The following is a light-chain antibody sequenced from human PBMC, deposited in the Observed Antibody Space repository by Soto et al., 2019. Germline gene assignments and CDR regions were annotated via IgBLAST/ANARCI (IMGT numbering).Light chain of an antibody. CDR1: SSDVGSYNL. J-gene: IGLJ1*01. V-gene: IGLV2-23*02. Sequence: QSVLTQPASVSGSSGQSLTISCTGNSSDVGSYNLVSWYQQHPGKAPKLMIYEVSKRPSGVSNRFSGSKSGNTASLTISGLQAEDEADYYCCSYAGSSTYVFGTGTKVTVL. CDR3: CSYAGSSTYV. CDR2: EVS.